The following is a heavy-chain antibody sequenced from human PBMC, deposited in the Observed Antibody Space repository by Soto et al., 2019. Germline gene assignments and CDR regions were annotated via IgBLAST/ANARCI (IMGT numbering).Heavy chain of an antibody. V-gene: IGHV3-48*01. D-gene: IGHD6-13*01. CDR3: ARHPERIAQIGWFDP. CDR1: GFTFSPFW. J-gene: IGHJ5*02. Sequence: GGSLRLSCVASGFTFSPFWMSWVRQAPGKGLEWVSYISSSSSTIYYADSVKGRFTISRDNAKNSLYLQMNSLRAEDTAVYYCARHPERIAQIGWFDPWGQGSLVTVS. CDR2: ISSSSSTI.